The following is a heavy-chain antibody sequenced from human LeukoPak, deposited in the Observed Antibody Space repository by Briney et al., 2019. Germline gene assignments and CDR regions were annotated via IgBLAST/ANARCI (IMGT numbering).Heavy chain of an antibody. CDR2: INWNSGSI. V-gene: IGHV3-9*01. CDR3: AKDMGWELKGGVY. Sequence: PGRSLRLSCAASGFTFDDYAMHWVRQAPGKGLEWVSGINWNSGSIGYADSVKGRFTISRDNAKNSLYLQMNSLGAEDTALYYCAKDMGWELKGGVYWGQGTLVTVSS. CDR1: GFTFDDYA. J-gene: IGHJ4*02. D-gene: IGHD1-26*01.